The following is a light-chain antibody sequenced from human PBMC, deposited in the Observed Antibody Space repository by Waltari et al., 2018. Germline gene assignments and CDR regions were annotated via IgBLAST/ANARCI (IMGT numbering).Light chain of an antibody. CDR3: QQSRDTPRT. J-gene: IGKJ1*01. CDR2: DTF. Sequence: DIRLTQSPSSLSASAGDRVTITCRASLSIRSFLNWYQQKPGKAPKLLIYDTFKLESGVPPRFSGSGSGTDFTLTINSLQPDDFATYYCQQSRDTPRTFGQGTRVEIK. V-gene: IGKV1-39*01. CDR1: LSIRSF.